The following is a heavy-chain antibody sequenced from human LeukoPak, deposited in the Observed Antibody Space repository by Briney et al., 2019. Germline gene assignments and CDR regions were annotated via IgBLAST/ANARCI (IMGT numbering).Heavy chain of an antibody. CDR2: ISVSGNT. D-gene: IGHD2-2*01. CDR3: AGPPIVVVPAAIQSDSHKYYMDV. Sequence: GGSLRLSCAASGFTLSSYAMSWVRQGPGKGLEWVSAISVSGNTYHADSVKGRFTISRDNAKNSLYLQMNSLRAEDTAVYYCAGPPIVVVPAAIQSDSHKYYMDVWGKGTTVTVSS. V-gene: IGHV3-23*01. CDR1: GFTLSSYA. J-gene: IGHJ6*03.